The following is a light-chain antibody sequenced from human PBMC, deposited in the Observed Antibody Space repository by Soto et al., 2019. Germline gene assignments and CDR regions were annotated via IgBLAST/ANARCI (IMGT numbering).Light chain of an antibody. J-gene: IGLJ3*02. Sequence: QSALTQPASVSGSRGQSITISCTGTSSNVGSYNFVSWYRQYPGNAPELIIYEVSQRPSTFSNRFSGSKSGNTASLTTSGLQSDDDADYCCCSYAGNSALVFGGGTKLTVL. V-gene: IGLV2-23*02. CDR3: CSYAGNSALV. CDR1: SSNVGSYNF. CDR2: EVS.